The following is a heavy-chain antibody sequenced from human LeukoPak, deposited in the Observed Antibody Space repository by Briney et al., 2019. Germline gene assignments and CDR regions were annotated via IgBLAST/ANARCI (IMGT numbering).Heavy chain of an antibody. Sequence: SETLSLTCAVYGGSFSGYYCSWIRQPPGKGLEWIGEINHSGSTNYNPSLKNRVTISVDTSKNQFSLKLSSVTAADTAVYYCARGRVAAAGTHDYYYYGMDVWGQGTTVTVSS. D-gene: IGHD6-13*01. CDR3: ARGRVAAAGTHDYYYYGMDV. CDR1: GGSFSGYY. J-gene: IGHJ6*02. CDR2: INHSGST. V-gene: IGHV4-34*01.